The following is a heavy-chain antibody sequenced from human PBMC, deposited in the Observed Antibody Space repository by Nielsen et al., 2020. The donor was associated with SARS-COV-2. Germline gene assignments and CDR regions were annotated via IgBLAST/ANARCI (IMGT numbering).Heavy chain of an antibody. CDR3: ARDTVLDYYYYMDV. CDR1: GFTFSSYG. Sequence: GESLKISCAASGFTFSSYGMNWVRQAPGKGLGWVSSISSSSSYIYYADSVKGRFTISRDNAKNSLYLQMNSLRAEDTAVYYCARDTVLDYYYYMDVWGKGTTVTVSS. CDR2: ISSSSSYI. J-gene: IGHJ6*03. V-gene: IGHV3-21*01. D-gene: IGHD3-3*01.